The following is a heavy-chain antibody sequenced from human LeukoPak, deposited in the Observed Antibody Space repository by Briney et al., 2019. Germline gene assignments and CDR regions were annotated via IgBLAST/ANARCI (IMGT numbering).Heavy chain of an antibody. CDR2: INHSGST. J-gene: IGHJ4*02. V-gene: IGHV4-34*01. Sequence: PSETLSLTCAVYGGSFSGYYWSWIRQPPGKGLEWIGEINHSGSTNYNPSLKSRVTISVDTSKNQFSLKLSSVTAADTAVYYCATTTGHYWGQGTLVTVSS. D-gene: IGHD1-26*01. CDR1: GGSFSGYY. CDR3: ATTTGHY.